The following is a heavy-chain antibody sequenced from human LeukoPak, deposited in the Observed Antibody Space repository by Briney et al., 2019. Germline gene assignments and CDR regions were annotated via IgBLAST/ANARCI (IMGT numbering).Heavy chain of an antibody. CDR3: AKDPANTMVRGFIMSLAFDI. V-gene: IGHV3-7*03. J-gene: IGHJ3*02. Sequence: GGSLRLSCAASGFTFSSYWMSWVRQAPGKGLEWVANIKQDGSEKYYVDSVKGRFTISRDNAKNSLYLQMNSLRAEDPAVYSCAKDPANTMVRGFIMSLAFDIWGQGTMVTVSS. D-gene: IGHD3-10*01. CDR2: IKQDGSEK. CDR1: GFTFSSYW.